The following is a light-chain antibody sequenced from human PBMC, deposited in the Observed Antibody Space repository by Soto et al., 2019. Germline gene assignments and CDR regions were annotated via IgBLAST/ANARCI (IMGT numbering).Light chain of an antibody. CDR2: DAS. V-gene: IGKV3-11*01. CDR1: QRVSIH. Sequence: EVVLTQSPGTLSLSPGERATLSCRASQRVSIHIVWYQQKPGQSPRLLIFDASNRATGIPARFSGSGSGTDFFLTISSLEPEDYGVYYCHQRSYWPPTVGQGTKVEVK. CDR3: HQRSYWPPT. J-gene: IGKJ1*01.